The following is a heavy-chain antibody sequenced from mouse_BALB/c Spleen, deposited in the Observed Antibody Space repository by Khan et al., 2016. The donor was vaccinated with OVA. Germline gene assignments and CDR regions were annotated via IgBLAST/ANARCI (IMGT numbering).Heavy chain of an antibody. CDR1: GYSITSDYA. Sequence: EVQLQESGPGLVKPSQSLSLTCTVTGYSITSDYAWNWIRQFPGNRLEWMGYITYSGRTSYTPSLKSRISITRDTSKNQFFLRLNSVTIDDTATYYCSGGRAYWGQGTLVTVSA. D-gene: IGHD3-3*01. V-gene: IGHV3-2*02. CDR3: SGGRAY. CDR2: ITYSGRT. J-gene: IGHJ3*01.